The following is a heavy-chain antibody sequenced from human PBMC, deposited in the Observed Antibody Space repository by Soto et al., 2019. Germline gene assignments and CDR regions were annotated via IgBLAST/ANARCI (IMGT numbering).Heavy chain of an antibody. Sequence: QLHLVQSGAVVKKPGASVTVSCSASGYPVTAYYMHWVRQAPGRGLEWMGGINPATGAAKYTQTFQGRVTMTRDTAKSTVFMELGGLKSEDTAVFYCARGGGVGVAGSAAFDMWGQGTLVTVSS. V-gene: IGHV1-2*02. CDR3: ARGGGVGVAGSAAFDM. CDR2: INPATGAA. CDR1: GYPVTAYY. J-gene: IGHJ3*02. D-gene: IGHD3-3*01.